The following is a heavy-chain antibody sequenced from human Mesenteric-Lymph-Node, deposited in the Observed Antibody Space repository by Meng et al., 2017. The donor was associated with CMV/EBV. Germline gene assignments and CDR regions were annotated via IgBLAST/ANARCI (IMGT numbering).Heavy chain of an antibody. CDR3: AKGVIITSAYDYGMDV. CDR2: IRFNGDSK. Sequence: GESLKISCAASGFIFSHHAMYWVRQGPGKGLECVASIRFNGDSKFYTDSVKGRFAISRGNSRNTVFLQMSSLRDEDTGVYYCAKGVIITSAYDYGMDVWGQGTTVTVSS. V-gene: IGHV3-30*02. J-gene: IGHJ6*02. D-gene: IGHD3-10*01. CDR1: GFIFSHHA.